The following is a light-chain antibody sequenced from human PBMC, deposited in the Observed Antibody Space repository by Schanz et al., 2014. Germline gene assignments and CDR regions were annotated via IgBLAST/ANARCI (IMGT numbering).Light chain of an antibody. CDR3: QQRSNWPPLT. CDR1: QSVSSN. J-gene: IGKJ4*01. CDR2: GIS. Sequence: ENVLTQSPGTLSLSPGERATLSCRASQSVSSNLVWYQQKPGQAPSLLIYGISARATGVPDRFSGSGSGTDFTLTISRLEPEDFAVYYCQQRSNWPPLTFGGGTKVEIK. V-gene: IGKV3D-20*02.